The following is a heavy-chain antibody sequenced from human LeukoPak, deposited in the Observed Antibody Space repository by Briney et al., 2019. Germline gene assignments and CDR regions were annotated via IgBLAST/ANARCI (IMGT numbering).Heavy chain of an antibody. CDR3: ARVADCGSNSLPFDI. V-gene: IGHV4-61*01. CDR1: GGSISSGSYY. Sequence: PSETLSLTCTVSGGSISSGSYYWSWIRQPPGKGLEWIGYIYYSGSTNYNPSLKSRVTISVDTSKNRFSLKLSSMTAADTAVYYRARVADCGSNSLPFDIWGQGTMVTVSS. D-gene: IGHD4-23*01. J-gene: IGHJ3*02. CDR2: IYYSGST.